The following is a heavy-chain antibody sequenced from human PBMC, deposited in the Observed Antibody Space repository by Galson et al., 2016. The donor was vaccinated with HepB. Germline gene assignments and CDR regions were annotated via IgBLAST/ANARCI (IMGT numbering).Heavy chain of an antibody. CDR1: GASISGYY. D-gene: IGHD6-19*01. Sequence: ETLSLTCTVSGASISGYYLSWIRQPPGKGLEWIGYIYYSGRANYNPSLKSRVTISVDTSKNQFSLKLSSMTAADTAVYYCARDDSGGWYGFHYGMDVWGQGTTVTVSS. V-gene: IGHV4-59*01. CDR3: ARDDSGGWYGFHYGMDV. J-gene: IGHJ6*02. CDR2: IYYSGRA.